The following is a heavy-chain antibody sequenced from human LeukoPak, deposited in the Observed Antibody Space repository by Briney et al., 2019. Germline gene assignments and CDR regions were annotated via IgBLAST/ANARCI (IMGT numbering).Heavy chain of an antibody. CDR1: GGSISSSSYY. V-gene: IGHV4-39*07. D-gene: IGHD3-3*01. Sequence: SETLSLTCTVSGGSISSSSYYWGWIRQPPRKGLEWIGSIYYSGSTYYNPSLKSRVTISVDTSKNQFSLKLSSVTAADTAVYYCARDTYDLCRWVSESWGQGTLVTVSS. CDR3: ARDTYDLCRWVSES. CDR2: IYYSGST. J-gene: IGHJ4*02.